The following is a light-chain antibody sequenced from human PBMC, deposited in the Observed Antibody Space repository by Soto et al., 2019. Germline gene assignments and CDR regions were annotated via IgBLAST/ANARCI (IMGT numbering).Light chain of an antibody. Sequence: EIVLTQSPATLSLSPGEGASLSCRASQNISTYLAWYQQRPGQAPRLLIYGASTRATGIPARFSGSGSGTEFTLTISSLQSEDFAVYYCQQYNNWLLRTFGQGTKVEIK. CDR3: QQYNNWLLRT. V-gene: IGKV3-15*01. CDR2: GAS. J-gene: IGKJ1*01. CDR1: QNISTY.